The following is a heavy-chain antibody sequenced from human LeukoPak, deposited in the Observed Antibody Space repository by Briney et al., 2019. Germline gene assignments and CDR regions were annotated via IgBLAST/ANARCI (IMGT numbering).Heavy chain of an antibody. CDR1: GFSSYS. J-gene: IGHJ4*02. D-gene: IGHD3-16*01. CDR3: ARDPWGTHAY. V-gene: IGHV3-21*01. Sequence: GGSLRLSRAASGFSSYSLNWVRQAPGKGLEWVSSISSGSDYIYYADSVKGRFTISRDNAKNSLYLQMNSLRAEDTAIYYCARDPWGTHAYWGQGTLVTVSS. CDR2: ISSGSDYI.